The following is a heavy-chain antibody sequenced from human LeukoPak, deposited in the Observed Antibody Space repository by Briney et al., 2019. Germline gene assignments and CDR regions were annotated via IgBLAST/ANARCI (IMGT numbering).Heavy chain of an antibody. V-gene: IGHV3-53*05. CDR2: IYSGGST. CDR3: AKDMRSGGSLLYYYGMDV. J-gene: IGHJ6*02. Sequence: GGSLRLSCAASGFTVSSNYMSWVRQAPGKGLEWVSVIYSGGSTYYADSVKGRFTISRDNAKNSLYLQMNSLRAEDTALYYCAKDMRSGGSLLYYYGMDVWGQGTTVTVSS. CDR1: GFTVSSNY. D-gene: IGHD2-15*01.